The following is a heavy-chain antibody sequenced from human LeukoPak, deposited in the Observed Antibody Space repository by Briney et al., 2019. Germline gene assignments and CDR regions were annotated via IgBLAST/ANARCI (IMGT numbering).Heavy chain of an antibody. CDR3: ARPKGSLYNSPFDP. V-gene: IGHV3-48*01. J-gene: IGHJ5*02. CDR2: ISSSSSII. Sequence: GGSLRLSCAASRFTFSDYSMNWVRQAPGKGLEWVSYISSSSSIIYYADSVKGRFTISRDNAKNSLYLQMNSLRAEDTAVYYCARPKGSLYNSPFDPWGQGTLVTVSS. D-gene: IGHD5-24*01. CDR1: RFTFSDYS.